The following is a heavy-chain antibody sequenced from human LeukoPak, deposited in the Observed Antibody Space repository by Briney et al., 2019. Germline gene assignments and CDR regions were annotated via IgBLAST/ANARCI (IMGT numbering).Heavy chain of an antibody. Sequence: LGASVKVSCKASGYTFTSFDINWVRQATGQGPEWMGWMNPSSGDTGYAQKFQGRVTITADESTSTAYMELSSLRSEDTAVYYCARKSPLDYCSSTSCYQDYYYYMDVWGKGTTVTVSS. V-gene: IGHV1-8*03. CDR1: GYTFTSFD. D-gene: IGHD2-2*01. J-gene: IGHJ6*03. CDR2: MNPSSGDT. CDR3: ARKSPLDYCSSTSCYQDYYYYMDV.